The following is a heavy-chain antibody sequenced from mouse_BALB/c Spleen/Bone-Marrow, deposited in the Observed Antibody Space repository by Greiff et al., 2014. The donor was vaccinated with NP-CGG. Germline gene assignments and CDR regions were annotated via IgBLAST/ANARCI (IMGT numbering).Heavy chain of an antibody. V-gene: IGHV7-3*02. J-gene: IGHJ2*01. CDR3: AREGNYAYYFDY. CDR2: IRNKANGYTT. Sequence: EVKVEESGGGLVQPGGSLRLSCATSGFTFTDYYMSWVRQPPGKALEWLGFIRNKANGYTTEYSASVKGRFTISRDNSQSILYLQMNTLRAEDSATYYCAREGNYAYYFDYWGQGTTLTVSS. CDR1: GFTFTDYY. D-gene: IGHD2-1*01.